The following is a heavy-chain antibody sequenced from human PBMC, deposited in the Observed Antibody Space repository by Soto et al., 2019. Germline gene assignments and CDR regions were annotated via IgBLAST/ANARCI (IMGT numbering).Heavy chain of an antibody. CDR3: AKDIGRVQLVYVDC. Sequence: EVQLVESGGALVQPGRSLRLSCTASGFTFDDYAMHWVRQAPGKGLEWVSGISGNSGNIFYADSVQGRFIVSRDNPKNSLYLQMNSLRAEDTAFYYCAKDIGRVQLVYVDCWGQGTLVTVSS. D-gene: IGHD6-13*01. V-gene: IGHV3-9*01. CDR1: GFTFDDYA. J-gene: IGHJ4*02. CDR2: ISGNSGNI.